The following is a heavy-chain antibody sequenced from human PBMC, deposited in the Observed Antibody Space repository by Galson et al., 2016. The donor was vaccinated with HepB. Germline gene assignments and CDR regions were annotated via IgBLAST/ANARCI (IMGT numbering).Heavy chain of an antibody. CDR2: ISGSGYPL. J-gene: IGHJ4*02. CDR3: ARDAASLNSPRFDY. V-gene: IGHV3-48*02. CDR1: GFTFSNYG. D-gene: IGHD4-23*01. Sequence: FLRLSCAASGFTFSNYGMSWVRQALGKGLEWVAYISGSGYPLYNEGCVKGRFTISRDNAKNSLYLQMNSLTDEDTAIYYCARDAASLNSPRFDYWARGPWSPSPQ.